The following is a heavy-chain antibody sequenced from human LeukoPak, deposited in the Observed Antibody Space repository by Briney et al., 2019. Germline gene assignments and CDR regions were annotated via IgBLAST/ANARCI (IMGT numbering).Heavy chain of an antibody. D-gene: IGHD2-2*01. CDR3: ASNIVVAYDAFDI. J-gene: IGHJ3*02. V-gene: IGHV1-2*02. CDR2: INPNSGGT. CDR1: GYTFTGYN. Sequence: ASVKVSCKASGYTFTGYNMHWVRQAPGQGLEWMGWINPNSGGTNYAQKFQGRVTMTRDTSISTAYMELSRLRSDDTAAYYCASNIVVAYDAFDIWGQGTMVTVSS.